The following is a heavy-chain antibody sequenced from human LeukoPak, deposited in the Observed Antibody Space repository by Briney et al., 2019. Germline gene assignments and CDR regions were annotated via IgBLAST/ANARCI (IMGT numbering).Heavy chain of an antibody. V-gene: IGHV4-39*07. CDR1: GGSISSYY. CDR2: MYSSGST. CDR3: ARGPPDCSSTSCYAFDAFDI. D-gene: IGHD2-2*01. Sequence: SETLSLTCTVSGGSISSYYWGWIRQPPGKGLEWIGSMYSSGSTYYNPSLKSRVSISVDTSKNQFSLKLSSVTAADTAVYYCARGPPDCSSTSCYAFDAFDIWGQGTMVTVSS. J-gene: IGHJ3*02.